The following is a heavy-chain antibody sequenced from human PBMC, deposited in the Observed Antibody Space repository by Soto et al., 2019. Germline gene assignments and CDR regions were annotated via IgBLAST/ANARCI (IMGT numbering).Heavy chain of an antibody. CDR3: AKLAGRRGDEYYGMAV. CDR2: ISYDGSNK. V-gene: IGHV3-30*18. CDR1: GFTFSSYG. D-gene: IGHD6-13*01. Sequence: QVQLVESGGGVVQPGRSLRLSCAASGFTFSSYGMHWVRQAPGKGLEWVAVISYDGSNKYYADSVKGRFTISRDNSKNTLYLQMNSQRAEDTAGYYCAKLAGRRGDEYYGMAVWGQGTTVTVSS. J-gene: IGHJ6*02.